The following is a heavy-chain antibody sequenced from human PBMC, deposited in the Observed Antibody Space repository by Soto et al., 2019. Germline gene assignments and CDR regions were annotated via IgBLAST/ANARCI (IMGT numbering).Heavy chain of an antibody. CDR3: AKDRRSRNYYDSSGYTN. D-gene: IGHD3-22*01. V-gene: IGHV3-23*01. CDR2: ISGSGGST. Sequence: GGSLRLSCAASGFTFSSYAMSWVRQAPGKGLEWVSAISGSGGSTYYADSVKGRFTISRDNSKNTLYLQMNSLRAEDTAVYYCAKDRRSRNYYDSSGYTNWGQGTLVTVSS. J-gene: IGHJ4*02. CDR1: GFTFSSYA.